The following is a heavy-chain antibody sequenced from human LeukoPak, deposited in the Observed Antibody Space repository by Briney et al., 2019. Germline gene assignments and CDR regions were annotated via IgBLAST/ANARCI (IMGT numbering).Heavy chain of an antibody. CDR2: IYTSGST. D-gene: IGHD3-3*01. Sequence: SQTLSLTCTVSGGSISSGSYYWSWIRQPAGKGLEWIGRIYTSGSTNYNPSLKSRVTISVDTSKNQFSLKLSSVTAADTAVYYCASRSTIFGGIITTEFDYWGQGTLVTVSS. V-gene: IGHV4-61*02. J-gene: IGHJ4*02. CDR1: GGSISSGSYY. CDR3: ASRSTIFGGIITTEFDY.